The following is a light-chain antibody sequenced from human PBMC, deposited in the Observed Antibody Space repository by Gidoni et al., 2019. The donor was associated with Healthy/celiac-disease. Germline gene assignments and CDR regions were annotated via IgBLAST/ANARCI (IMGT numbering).Light chain of an antibody. J-gene: IGKJ1*01. CDR3: QRYNSALGT. CDR2: AAS. Sequence: DIQMTQSPSSLSASVGDRVTITCRASQGISNYLAWYQQKPGKVPKLLISAASTLQSGVPSRFRGSGSGTDFTLTISSLQPEDVATYYCQRYNSALGTFGQGTKVEIK. V-gene: IGKV1-27*01. CDR1: QGISNY.